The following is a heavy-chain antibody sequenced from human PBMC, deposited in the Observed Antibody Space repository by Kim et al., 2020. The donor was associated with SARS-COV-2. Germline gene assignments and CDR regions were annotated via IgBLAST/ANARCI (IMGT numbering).Heavy chain of an antibody. D-gene: IGHD3-10*01. Sequence: ASVKVSCKASGYTFTSYGISWVRQAPGQGLEWMGWISAYNGNTNYAQKLQGRVTMTTDTATSTAYMELRSLRSDDTAVYYCARGVGVGFGELLYPDLAYYYGMDVWGQGTTVTVSS. CDR2: ISAYNGNT. CDR3: ARGVGVGFGELLYPDLAYYYGMDV. J-gene: IGHJ6*02. V-gene: IGHV1-18*04. CDR1: GYTFTSYG.